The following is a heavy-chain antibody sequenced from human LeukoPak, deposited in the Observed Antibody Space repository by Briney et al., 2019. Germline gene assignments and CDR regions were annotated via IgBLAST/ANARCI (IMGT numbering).Heavy chain of an antibody. J-gene: IGHJ6*02. V-gene: IGHV4-59*01. CDR3: ARSSSGLDYYGMDV. CDR2: IYYSGST. CDR1: GGSISSYY. D-gene: IGHD6-19*01. Sequence: SETLPLTCTVSGGSISSYYWSWIRQPPGKGLEWIGYIYYSGSTNYNPSLKSRVTISVDTSKNQFSLKLSSVTAADAAVYYCARSSSGLDYYGMDVWGQGTTVTVSS.